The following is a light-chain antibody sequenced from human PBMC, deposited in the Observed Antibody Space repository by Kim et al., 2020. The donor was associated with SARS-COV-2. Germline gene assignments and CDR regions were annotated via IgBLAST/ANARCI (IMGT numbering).Light chain of an antibody. V-gene: IGLV1-51*01. J-gene: IGLJ2*01. CDR2: CNN. Sequence: QSVLTQPPSVSAAPGQKVTISCSGSSSTIGSSSVTWYQQIPGTAPKLLIYCNNMRPSGIPDRFSGSKSGTSATLAITGLQTGDEADYYCGTWDGSLSARVFGGGTQLTVL. CDR3: GTWDGSLSARV. CDR1: SSTIGSSS.